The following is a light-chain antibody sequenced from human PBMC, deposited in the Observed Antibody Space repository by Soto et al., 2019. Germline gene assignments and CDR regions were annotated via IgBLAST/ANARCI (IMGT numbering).Light chain of an antibody. V-gene: IGKV3-20*01. CDR1: QSVTTR. Sequence: IVLTQSPGTLPLSPGERVTLSCSASQSVTTRLAWYQHKPGQAPRLLMSGASSRASGVPVRFSGSGSGTDFTLTISRLEPEDFALYYCQQYGGSPITFGLGTRLEIK. J-gene: IGKJ5*01. CDR3: QQYGGSPIT. CDR2: GAS.